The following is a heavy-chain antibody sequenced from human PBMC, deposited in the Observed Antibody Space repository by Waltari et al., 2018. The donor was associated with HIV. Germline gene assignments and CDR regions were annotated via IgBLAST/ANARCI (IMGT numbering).Heavy chain of an antibody. Sequence: QVQLVQSGDEVKKPGSAVTVSCKASGGTFSSYAISWVRQAPGQGLEWMGGIIPIFGTANYAQKFQGRVTITADESTSTAYMELSSLRSEDTAVYYCARRKNSGGNGFDIWGQGTMVTVSS. CDR2: IIPIFGTA. D-gene: IGHD3-10*01. CDR3: ARRKNSGGNGFDI. J-gene: IGHJ3*02. CDR1: GGTFSSYA. V-gene: IGHV1-69*01.